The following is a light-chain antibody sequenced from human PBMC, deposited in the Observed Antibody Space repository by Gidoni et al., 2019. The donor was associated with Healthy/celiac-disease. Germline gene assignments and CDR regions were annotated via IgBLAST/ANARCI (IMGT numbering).Light chain of an antibody. V-gene: IGKV1-39*01. J-gene: IGKJ2*01. Sequence: IQMTQSPSSLSASVGDRVTNTCRASQSISSYLNWYQQKPGKAPKLLIYAASSLQSGVPSRFSGSGSGTDFTLTISSLQPEDFATYYCQQSYSTPYTFGQETKLEIK. CDR1: QSISSY. CDR2: AAS. CDR3: QQSYSTPYT.